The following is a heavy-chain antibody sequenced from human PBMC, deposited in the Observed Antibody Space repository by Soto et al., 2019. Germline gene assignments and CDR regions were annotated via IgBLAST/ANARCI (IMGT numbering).Heavy chain of an antibody. D-gene: IGHD5-12*01. Sequence: SQTLSLTCVISGDSVSSNSAAWNWIRQSPSGGLEWLGRTYYRSKWYSVSAVSVKSRATIKPDTSKNQFSLKLSSVTAADTAVYYCARDGDGYNYWGQGTLVTVSS. CDR3: ARDGDGYNY. CDR2: TYYRSKWYS. V-gene: IGHV6-1*01. J-gene: IGHJ4*02. CDR1: GDSVSSNSAA.